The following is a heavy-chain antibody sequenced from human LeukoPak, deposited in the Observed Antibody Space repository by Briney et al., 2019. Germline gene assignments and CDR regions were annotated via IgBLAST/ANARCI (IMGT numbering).Heavy chain of an antibody. V-gene: IGHV1-3*01. CDR1: GYTFTGYA. D-gene: IGHD2-2*01. J-gene: IGHJ4*02. Sequence: VSVKVSCKASGYTFTGYAIHWVRQAPGQSLEWMGWINAGNGNTKYSQKFQGRVTITRDTSASTAYMELSSLRSEDTAVYYCARAGICTSCFLIGPVDWGQGTPVTVSS. CDR3: ARAGICTSCFLIGPVD. CDR2: INAGNGNT.